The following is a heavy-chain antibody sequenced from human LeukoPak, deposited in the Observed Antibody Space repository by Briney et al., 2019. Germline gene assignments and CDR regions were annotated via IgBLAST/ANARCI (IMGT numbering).Heavy chain of an antibody. CDR1: GYSISSGYY. D-gene: IGHD3-22*01. V-gene: IGHV4-38-2*01. CDR2: IYHSGST. J-gene: IGHJ5*02. Sequence: SETLSLTCAVPGYSISSGYYWGWIRQPPGKGLEWIGSIYHSGSTYYSPSLKSRVTISVDTSKNQFSLKLSSVTAADTAVYYCARQEHYYDSSGYYYHWGQGTLVTVSS. CDR3: ARQEHYYDSSGYYYH.